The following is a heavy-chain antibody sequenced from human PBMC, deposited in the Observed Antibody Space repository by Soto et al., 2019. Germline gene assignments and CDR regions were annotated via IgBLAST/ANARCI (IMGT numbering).Heavy chain of an antibody. CDR3: ARETAMAQFDY. CDR2: IYYSGST. J-gene: IGHJ4*02. CDR1: GGSISSYY. D-gene: IGHD5-18*01. Sequence: QVQLQESGPGLVKPSETLSLTCTVSGGSISSYYWSWIRQPPGKGLEWIGYIYYSGSTNYNPSLKSRVTTSVDTSRNQFSLKLSSVTAADTAVYYCARETAMAQFDYWGQGTLVTVSS. V-gene: IGHV4-59*01.